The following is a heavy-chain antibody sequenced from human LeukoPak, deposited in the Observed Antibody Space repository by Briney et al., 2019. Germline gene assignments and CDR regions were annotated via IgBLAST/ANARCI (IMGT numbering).Heavy chain of an antibody. CDR2: IYYSGST. J-gene: IGHJ4*02. CDR3: ARDRTGLDY. Sequence: SETLSLTCTVSGGSISSYYLSWIRQPPGKGLEWIGYIYYSGSTNYNPSLKSRVTISVDTSKNQFSLKLSSVTAADTAVYYCARDRTGLDYWGQGTLVTVSS. V-gene: IGHV4-59*01. CDR1: GGSISSYY.